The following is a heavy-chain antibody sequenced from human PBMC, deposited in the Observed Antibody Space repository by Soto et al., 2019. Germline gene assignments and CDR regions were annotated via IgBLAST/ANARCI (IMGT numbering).Heavy chain of an antibody. V-gene: IGHV3-66*01. D-gene: IGHD6-19*01. CDR1: GFTVSSNY. J-gene: IGHJ6*03. CDR2: IYSGGST. CDR3: ARVMPGIAVAGTLNYYYYYMDV. Sequence: GGSLRLSCAASGFTVSSNYMSWVRQAPGKGLEWVSVIYSGGSTYYADSVKGRFTISRDNSKNTLYLQMNSLRAEDTAVYYCARVMPGIAVAGTLNYYYYYMDVWDKGTTVTVSS.